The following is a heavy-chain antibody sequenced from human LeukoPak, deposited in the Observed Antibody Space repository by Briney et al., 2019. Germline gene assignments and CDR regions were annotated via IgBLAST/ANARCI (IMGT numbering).Heavy chain of an antibody. J-gene: IGHJ4*02. CDR2: ISSSSSYI. CDR3: ARLRAAADRRYFDY. D-gene: IGHD6-25*01. V-gene: IGHV3-21*01. Sequence: GGSLRLSCAASGFTFSSYSMNWVRQAPGKGLEWVSSISSSSSYIYYADSVKGRFTISRDNAKNSLYLQMNSLRAEDTAVYYCARLRAAADRRYFDYWAKGTLVTVSS. CDR1: GFTFSSYS.